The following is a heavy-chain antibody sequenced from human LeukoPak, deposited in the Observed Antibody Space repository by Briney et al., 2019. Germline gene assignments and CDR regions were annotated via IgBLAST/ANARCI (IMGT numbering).Heavy chain of an antibody. CDR2: ISGSGGST. V-gene: IGHV3-23*01. J-gene: IGHJ4*02. CDR1: GFTFSSYA. D-gene: IGHD3-3*01. Sequence: GASLRLSCAVSGFTFSSYAMSWVRQAPGKGLEWVSAISGSGGSTYYADSVKGRFTISRDNSKNTLYLQMNSLRAEDTAVYYCAKVCITIFGVVDPIDYWGQGTLVTVSS. CDR3: AKVCITIFGVVDPIDY.